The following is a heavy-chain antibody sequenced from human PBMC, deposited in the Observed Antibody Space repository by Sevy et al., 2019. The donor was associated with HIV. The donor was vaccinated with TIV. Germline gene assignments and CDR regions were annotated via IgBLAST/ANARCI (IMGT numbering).Heavy chain of an antibody. V-gene: IGHV3-30-3*01. D-gene: IGHD4-17*01. CDR2: ISYDGSNK. Sequence: GGSLRLSCAASGFTFSSYAMHWVRQAPGKGLEWVAVISYDGSNKYYADSVKGRFTISRDNSKNTLYLQMNSLRAEDTAVYSCARAMTTVTAFYYWGQGTLVTVSS. CDR3: ARAMTTVTAFYY. CDR1: GFTFSSYA. J-gene: IGHJ4*02.